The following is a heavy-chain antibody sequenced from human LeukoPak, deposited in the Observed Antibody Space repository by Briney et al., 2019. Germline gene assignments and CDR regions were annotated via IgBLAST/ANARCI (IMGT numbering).Heavy chain of an antibody. V-gene: IGHV3-48*03. CDR2: ISSSGKTI. Sequence: GGSLRLSCATSGFLFVTYEMTWVRQVPGGALEWITYISSSGKTIYYADSVRGRFTVSRDNARGSLFLDMNNLRVEDTAVYFCTRGGSVTTGPADHWGQGTLVTVSS. CDR3: TRGGSVTTGPADH. D-gene: IGHD1-1*01. J-gene: IGHJ4*02. CDR1: GFLFVTYE.